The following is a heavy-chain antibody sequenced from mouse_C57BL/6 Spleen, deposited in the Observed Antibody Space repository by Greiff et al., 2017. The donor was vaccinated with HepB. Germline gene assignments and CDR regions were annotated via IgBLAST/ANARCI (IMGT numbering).Heavy chain of an antibody. CDR3: ARGYYPDY. CDR1: GFTFSDYG. Sequence: EVKVEESGGGLVKPGGSLKLSCAASGFTFSDYGMHWVRQAPEKGLEWVAYISSGSSTIYYADTVKGRFTISRDNAKNTLFLQMTSLRSEDTAMYYCARGYYPDYWGQGTTLTVSS. J-gene: IGHJ2*01. CDR2: ISSGSSTI. V-gene: IGHV5-17*01.